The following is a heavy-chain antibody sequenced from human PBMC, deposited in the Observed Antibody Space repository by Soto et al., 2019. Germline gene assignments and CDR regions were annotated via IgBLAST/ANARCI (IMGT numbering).Heavy chain of an antibody. CDR2: ISYDGSNK. CDR3: ARDTSKSGIAAAGPPNWFDP. Sequence: GGSLSPSCPPPGFTFSSYPMHWVRRAPGKGLRWVAVISYDGSNKYYADSVKGRFTISRDNSKNTLYLQMNSPRAEDTAVYYCARDTSKSGIAAAGPPNWFDPWGQGTLVTVSS. CDR1: GFTFSSYP. D-gene: IGHD6-13*01. V-gene: IGHV3-30-3*01. J-gene: IGHJ5*02.